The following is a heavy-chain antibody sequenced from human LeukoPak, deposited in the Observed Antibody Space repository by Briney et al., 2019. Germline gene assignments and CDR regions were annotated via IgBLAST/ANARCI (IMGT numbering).Heavy chain of an antibody. V-gene: IGHV1-2*04. D-gene: IGHD6-25*01. CDR2: INPNSGGT. CDR1: GYTFTGYY. J-gene: IGHJ4*02. Sequence: GASVKVSCKASGYTFTGYYMHWVRQAPGQGLEWMGWINPNSGGTNYAQKFQGWVTMTRDTSISTAYMELSRLRSDDTAVYYCALLGGPYSSEHYFGYWGQGTLVTVSS. CDR3: ALLGGPYSSEHYFGY.